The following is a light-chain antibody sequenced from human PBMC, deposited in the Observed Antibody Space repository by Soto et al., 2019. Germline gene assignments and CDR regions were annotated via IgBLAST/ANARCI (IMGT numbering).Light chain of an antibody. CDR2: GAS. J-gene: IGKJ4*01. V-gene: IGKV3-15*01. Sequence: EIVLTQSPGTLSVSPGERATLSCRASQSVSSNLVWYQQKPGQAPRLLIYGASTRATGIPARFSGSGSGTEFTLTISSLQPDDFATYYCQQYNSYLLTFGGGTKL. CDR1: QSVSSN. CDR3: QQYNSYLLT.